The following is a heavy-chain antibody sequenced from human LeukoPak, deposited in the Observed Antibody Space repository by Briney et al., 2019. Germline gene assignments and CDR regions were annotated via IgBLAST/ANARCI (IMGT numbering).Heavy chain of an antibody. J-gene: IGHJ2*01. D-gene: IGHD2-2*01. CDR1: GFTFSSYA. V-gene: IGHV3-23*01. CDR2: ISGSGGST. CDR3: AKDIVVVPAPVGYFDL. Sequence: GGSLRLSCAASGFTFSSYAMSWVRQAPGKGLEWVSGISGSGGSTHYADSVKGRFTISRDNSKNTEYLQMNSLRAEDTAVYYCAKDIVVVPAPVGYFDLWGRGTLVTVSS.